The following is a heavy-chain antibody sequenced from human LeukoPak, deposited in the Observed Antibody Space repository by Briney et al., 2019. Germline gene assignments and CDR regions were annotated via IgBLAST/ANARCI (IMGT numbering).Heavy chain of an antibody. CDR2: ISAYNGNT. V-gene: IGHV1-18*01. Sequence: GASVKVSCKASGYTFTSYGISWVRQAPGQGLEWMGWISAYNGNTNYAPKLQGRVTMTTDTSTSTAYMELRSLRSDDTAVYYCARSSCSSTSCYARKHWFDPWGQGTLVTVSS. CDR3: ARSSCSSTSCYARKHWFDP. CDR1: GYTFTSYG. D-gene: IGHD2-2*01. J-gene: IGHJ5*02.